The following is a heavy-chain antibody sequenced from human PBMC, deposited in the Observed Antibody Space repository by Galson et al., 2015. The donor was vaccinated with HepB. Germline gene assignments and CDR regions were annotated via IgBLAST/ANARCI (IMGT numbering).Heavy chain of an antibody. D-gene: IGHD2-2*01. Sequence: SLRLSCAASGFTFSSYAMSWVRQAPGKGLEWVSAISGSGGSTYYADSVKGRFTISRDNSKNTLYLQMNSLRAEDTAVYYCAKTPPYCSSTSCYFFDYWGQGTLVTVSS. J-gene: IGHJ4*02. V-gene: IGHV3-23*01. CDR3: AKTPPYCSSTSCYFFDY. CDR2: ISGSGGST. CDR1: GFTFSSYA.